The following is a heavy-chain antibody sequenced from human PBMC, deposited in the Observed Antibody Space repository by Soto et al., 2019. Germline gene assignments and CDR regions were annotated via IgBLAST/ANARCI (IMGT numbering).Heavy chain of an antibody. CDR3: ARSLATVTTFVWYFDL. J-gene: IGHJ2*01. V-gene: IGHV4-34*01. CDR2: INHSGST. Sequence: QVQLQQWGAGLLKPSETLSLTCAVYGGSFSGYYWSWIRQPPGKGLEWIGEINHSGSTNYNPSLKSRVTISVDTSKNQFSLKLSSVTAADTAVYYCARSLATVTTFVWYFDLWGRGTLVTVSS. D-gene: IGHD4-17*01. CDR1: GGSFSGYY.